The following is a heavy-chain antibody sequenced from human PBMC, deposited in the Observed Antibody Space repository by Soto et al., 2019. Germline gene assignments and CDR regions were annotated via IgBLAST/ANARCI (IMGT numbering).Heavy chain of an antibody. CDR3: AKRSPYSSGWYSPIFDY. J-gene: IGHJ4*02. CDR2: ISESGGST. Sequence: PGGSLRLSCAASGFSFSDYAMSWVRQAPGKGLEWVSVISESGGSTHYADSVRGRFTVSRDNSKNSLSLRMNSLRDEDTAVYFCAKRSPYSSGWYSPIFDYWGQGALGTVS. V-gene: IGHV3-23*01. D-gene: IGHD6-13*01. CDR1: GFSFSDYA.